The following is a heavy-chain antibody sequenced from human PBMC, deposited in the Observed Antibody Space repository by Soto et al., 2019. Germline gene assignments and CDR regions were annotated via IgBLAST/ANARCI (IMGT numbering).Heavy chain of an antibody. Sequence: QVQLVQSGAEVKKPGASVKVSCKASGYTFTSYGISWVRQAPGQGLEWMGWISAYNGNTNYAQKLQGRVTMTTDTSPSTAYMELRSVRSDDTAVYYCARATLLGYCSGGSCYSDYYDGMDVWGQGTTVTVSS. CDR1: GYTFTSYG. J-gene: IGHJ6*02. CDR2: ISAYNGNT. D-gene: IGHD2-15*01. V-gene: IGHV1-18*01. CDR3: ARATLLGYCSGGSCYSDYYDGMDV.